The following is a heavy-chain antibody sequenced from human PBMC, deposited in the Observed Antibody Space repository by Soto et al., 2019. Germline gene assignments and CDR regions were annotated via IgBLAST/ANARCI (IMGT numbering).Heavy chain of an antibody. D-gene: IGHD6-19*01. V-gene: IGHV1-69*01. Sequence: QVQLVQSGAEVKKPGSSVKVSCKASGGTFSSYAISWVRQAPGQGLEWMGGIIPIFGTANYAQKFQGRVTITADESTSTAYRELSSLRSEDTAVYYCARGGTLLDLSSGWTRRGDDYYYGMDVWGQGTTVTVSS. CDR2: IIPIFGTA. CDR1: GGTFSSYA. J-gene: IGHJ6*02. CDR3: ARGGTLLDLSSGWTRRGDDYYYGMDV.